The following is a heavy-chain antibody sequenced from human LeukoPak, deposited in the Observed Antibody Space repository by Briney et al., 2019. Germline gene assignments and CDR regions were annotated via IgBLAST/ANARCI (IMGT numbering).Heavy chain of an antibody. V-gene: IGHV4-59*01. J-gene: IGHJ5*02. Sequence: WETLSLTCTVSVCSIRRYYWSGMGQPPGKGLEWMGYIYYSGSNNYNPSLKRRVTTTVGTSTNNFSLKLRSVTAADTAVYYCATDYYGSGGPARFDPWGQGTLVTVSS. CDR3: ATDYYGSGGPARFDP. CDR1: VCSIRRYY. CDR2: IYYSGSN. D-gene: IGHD3-10*01.